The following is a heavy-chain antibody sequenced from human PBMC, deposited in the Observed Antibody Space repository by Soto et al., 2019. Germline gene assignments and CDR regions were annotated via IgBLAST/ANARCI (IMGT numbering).Heavy chain of an antibody. V-gene: IGHV3-53*01. J-gene: IGHJ3*02. CDR1: GFTVSSNY. D-gene: IGHD7-27*01. CDR2: IYSGGST. CDR3: ASKRTGGLRAFDI. Sequence: EVQLVESGGGLIQPGGSLRLSCAASGFTVSSNYMSWVRQAPGKGLEWVSVIYSGGSTYYADSVKGRFTISRDNSKNTLYLKMNSLRAEDTAVYYCASKRTGGLRAFDIWGQGTMVTVSS.